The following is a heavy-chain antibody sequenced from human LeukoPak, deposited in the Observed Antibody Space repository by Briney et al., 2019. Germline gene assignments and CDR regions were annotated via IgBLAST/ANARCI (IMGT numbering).Heavy chain of an antibody. CDR2: IYGSGTT. Sequence: TSETLSLTCTVSGGSISSYWSWIRQPAGKGLEWIGRIYGSGTTTYNPSLKSRVSMSIDTSKNQSSLKLMSVTAADTAVYYCARDSGTTGEVKFDPWGQGTLVTVSS. V-gene: IGHV4-4*07. J-gene: IGHJ5*02. CDR3: ARDSGTTGEVKFDP. CDR1: GGSISSY. D-gene: IGHD3-10*01.